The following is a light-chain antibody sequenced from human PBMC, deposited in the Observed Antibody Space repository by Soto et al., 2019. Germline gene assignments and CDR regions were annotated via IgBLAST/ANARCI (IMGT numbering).Light chain of an antibody. CDR1: KSVSSSY. CDR3: QQQYGSSRT. Sequence: DIVLTPSPGPLSLSPGERAPLSCRSRKSVSSSYLAWYQQKPGQAPRLLIYDASSRATGIPDRFSGSGAGTDFTLSISRLEPEDFALYYCQQQYGSSRTFGQGTKVEIK. J-gene: IGKJ1*01. V-gene: IGKV3-20*01. CDR2: DAS.